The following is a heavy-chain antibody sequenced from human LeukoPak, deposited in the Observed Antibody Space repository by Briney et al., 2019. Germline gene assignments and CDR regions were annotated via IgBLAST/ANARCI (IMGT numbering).Heavy chain of an antibody. J-gene: IGHJ4*02. Sequence: PSETLSLTCTVSGGSISSYYWSWIRQPPGKGLEWIGYIYYTGSTNYNPPLKSRVTISVDTSKNQVSLKLTSVTAADTAVYYCARYGSGSYRQFDYWGQGTLVTVSS. CDR2: IYYTGST. V-gene: IGHV4-59*01. CDR1: GGSISSYY. D-gene: IGHD3-10*01. CDR3: ARYGSGSYRQFDY.